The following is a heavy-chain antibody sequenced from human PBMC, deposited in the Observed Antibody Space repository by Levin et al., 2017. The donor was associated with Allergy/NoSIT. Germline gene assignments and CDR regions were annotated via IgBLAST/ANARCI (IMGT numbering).Heavy chain of an antibody. V-gene: IGHV3-74*01. J-gene: IGHJ4*02. D-gene: IGHD2-21*02. CDR3: VRDQYCGGACNPNFDY. CDR2: INSDGSRT. Sequence: PGGSLRLSCAGSGFTFSTYWMHWVRQAPGKGLVWVSSINSDGSRTNYADSVKGRFTVSRDNAKDTLHLQMNSLRAGDTAVYYCVRDQYCGGACNPNFDYWGQGNLVTVSS. CDR1: GFTFSTYW.